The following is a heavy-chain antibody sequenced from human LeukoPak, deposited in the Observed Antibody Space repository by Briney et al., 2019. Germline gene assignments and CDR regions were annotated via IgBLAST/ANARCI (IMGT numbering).Heavy chain of an antibody. CDR1: GYTFTSYD. D-gene: IGHD2-15*01. Sequence: ASVKVSCKASGYTFTSYDINWVRQATGQGLEWMGWMNAANGNTKYSQKFQGRITLIRDTSAATAYMELSSLRHDDLAVYYCARGRGTSGSNRDFYFYYYMDVWGKGTTVTVSS. CDR2: MNAANGNT. J-gene: IGHJ6*03. V-gene: IGHV1-3*01. CDR3: ARGRGTSGSNRDFYFYYYMDV.